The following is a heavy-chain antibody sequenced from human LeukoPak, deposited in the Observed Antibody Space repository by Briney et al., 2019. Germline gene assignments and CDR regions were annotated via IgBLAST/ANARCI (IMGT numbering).Heavy chain of an antibody. CDR1: GGSISSYY. V-gene: IGHV4-59*01. CDR3: ARDAEGGAAAGNYYYYYMDV. D-gene: IGHD6-13*01. J-gene: IGHJ6*03. Sequence: SETLSLTCTVSGGSISSYYWSWIRQPPGKGLEWIGYIYYSGSTNYNPSLKSQVTISVDTSKNQFSLKLSSVTAADTAVYYCARDAEGGAAAGNYYYYYMDVWGKGTTVTVSS. CDR2: IYYSGST.